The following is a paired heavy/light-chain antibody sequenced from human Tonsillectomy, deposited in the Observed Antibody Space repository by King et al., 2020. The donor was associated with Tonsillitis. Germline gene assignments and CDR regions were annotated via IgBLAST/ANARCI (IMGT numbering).Light chain of an antibody. CDR2: FND. J-gene: IGLJ2*01. V-gene: IGLV3-1*01. CDR1: DLGHKH. Sequence: SYELTQPPSVSVSPGQAARLTCSGDDLGHKHVFWYQQKSGQSPVLVIYFNDQRPLEIPERFSGSNSGDTATLTISETQAMDEADYFCQAWDSTTAVFGGGTKLTVL. CDR3: QAWDSTTAV.
Heavy chain of an antibody. Sequence: QAQLVESGGGVVQPGRSLRLSCAASGFAFKSYGMHWVRQAPGRGLEGLATTSHDGSEKFYADSVKGRLTISRDNYKNTVYLQVNSLRLEDTAVYYCARDHAGAVAGNSWYFDLWGRGTLVTVSS. CDR2: TSHDGSEK. J-gene: IGHJ2*01. V-gene: IGHV3-30*03. CDR3: ARDHAGAVAGNSWYFDL. CDR1: GFAFKSYG. D-gene: IGHD6-19*01.